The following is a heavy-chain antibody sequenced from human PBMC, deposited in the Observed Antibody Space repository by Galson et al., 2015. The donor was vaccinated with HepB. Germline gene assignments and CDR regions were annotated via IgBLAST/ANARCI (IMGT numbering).Heavy chain of an antibody. V-gene: IGHV3-30*18. D-gene: IGHD6-19*01. Sequence: SLRLSCAASGFTFSSYGMHWVRQAPGKGLEWVAVISYDGSNKYYADSVKGRFTISRDNSKNTLYLQMNSLRAEDTAVYYCAKGGYSSGWRTLFLPFDPWGQGTLVTVSS. CDR1: GFTFSSYG. J-gene: IGHJ5*02. CDR2: ISYDGSNK. CDR3: AKGGYSSGWRTLFLPFDP.